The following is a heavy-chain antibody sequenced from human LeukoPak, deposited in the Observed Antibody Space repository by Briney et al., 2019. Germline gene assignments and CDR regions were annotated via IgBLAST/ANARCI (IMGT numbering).Heavy chain of an antibody. V-gene: IGHV3-23*01. J-gene: IGHJ4*02. Sequence: GGSLRLSCAASGFTFSFYAMSWVRQAPGKGLEWVSAISGSADSTYYADSVKGRFTISRDNSRNTLYLQMNSLRAEDTAVYYCARASGRSSTSPNGILDLWGQGTLVTVSS. CDR2: ISGSADST. CDR1: GFTFSFYA. D-gene: IGHD2-2*01. CDR3: ARASGRSSTSPNGILDL.